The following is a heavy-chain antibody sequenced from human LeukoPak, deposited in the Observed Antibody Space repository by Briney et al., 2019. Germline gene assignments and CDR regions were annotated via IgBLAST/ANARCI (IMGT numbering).Heavy chain of an antibody. D-gene: IGHD3-22*01. CDR3: ATLQSSGYDYSDY. Sequence: SETLSLTCTVSGGSISSYYWSWIRQPPGKGLEWIGYIYYSGSTNYNPSLKSRVTMSVDTSKNQFSLKLSSVTAADTAVYYCATLQSSGYDYSDYWGQGILVTVSS. V-gene: IGHV4-59*08. CDR2: IYYSGST. J-gene: IGHJ4*02. CDR1: GGSISSYY.